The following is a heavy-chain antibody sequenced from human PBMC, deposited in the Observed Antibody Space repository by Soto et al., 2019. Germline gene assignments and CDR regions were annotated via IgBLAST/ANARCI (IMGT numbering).Heavy chain of an antibody. Sequence: SETLSLTCTVSGSSISSYYWSWIRQPPGKGLEWIGYIYYSGSTNYNPSLKSRVTISVDTSKNQFSLKLSSVTAADTAVYYCARDRGTYSSSWDYYYYGMDVWGQGTTVTVSS. J-gene: IGHJ6*02. D-gene: IGHD6-13*01. V-gene: IGHV4-59*01. CDR3: ARDRGTYSSSWDYYYYGMDV. CDR1: GSSISSYY. CDR2: IYYSGST.